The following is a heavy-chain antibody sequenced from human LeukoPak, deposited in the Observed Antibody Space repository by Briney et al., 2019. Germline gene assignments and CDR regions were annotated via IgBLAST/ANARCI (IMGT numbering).Heavy chain of an antibody. V-gene: IGHV5-51*01. CDR1: GYSFTSYW. CDR3: ARHRCSSTSCQFKGYYMDV. Sequence: GESLKISCKGSGYSFTSYWIGWVRQMPGKGLEWMGIFYPVDSDTRYSPSFQAQVTISADKPISTAYLQWSSLKAAYTAMYYWARHRCSSTSCQFKGYYMDVWGKGTTVTVSS. D-gene: IGHD2-2*01. J-gene: IGHJ6*03. CDR2: FYPVDSDT.